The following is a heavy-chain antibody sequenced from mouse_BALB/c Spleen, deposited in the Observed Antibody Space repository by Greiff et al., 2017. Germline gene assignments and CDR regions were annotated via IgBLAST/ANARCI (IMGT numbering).Heavy chain of an antibody. CDR3: ARPSRGGDYYAMDY. Sequence: EVMLVESGGGLVKPGGSLKLSCAASGFTFSSYAMSWVRQTPEKRLEWVATISSGGSYTYYPDSVKGRFTISRDNAKNTLYLQMSSLRSEDTAMYYCARPSRGGDYYAMDYWGQGTSVTVSS. CDR1: GFTFSSYA. J-gene: IGHJ4*01. CDR2: ISSGGSYT. V-gene: IGHV5-9-1*01.